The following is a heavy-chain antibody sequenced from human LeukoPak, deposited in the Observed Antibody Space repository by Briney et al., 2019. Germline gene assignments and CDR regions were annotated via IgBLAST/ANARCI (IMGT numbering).Heavy chain of an antibody. CDR3: AVGGVVAARFDY. CDR1: GDSIRSSRYY. V-gene: IGHV4-39*01. J-gene: IGHJ4*02. CDR2: IWYSGWP. Sequence: SETLSLTCTVTGDSIRSSRYYWGWIRQPPGKALGWIGSIWYSGWPFYSPSLKRRVTISVDTSKNQSSLKLSSVTAADTAVYYCAVGGVVAARFDYWGQGTLVTVSS. D-gene: IGHD2-15*01.